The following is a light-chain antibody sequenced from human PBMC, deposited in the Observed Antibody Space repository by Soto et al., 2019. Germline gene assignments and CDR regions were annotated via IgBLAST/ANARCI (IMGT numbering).Light chain of an antibody. CDR1: QGISTW. J-gene: IGKJ5*01. Sequence: AIRMTQSPSSFSASTGDRVTITCRASQGISTWLAWYQQKPGKAPEILISEASSLQSGVPARFSGSGYGTEFSLTITGLQPEDFATYYCQYLNGVPTITFGQGTRLEIK. CDR3: QYLNGVPTIT. V-gene: IGKV1-8*01. CDR2: EAS.